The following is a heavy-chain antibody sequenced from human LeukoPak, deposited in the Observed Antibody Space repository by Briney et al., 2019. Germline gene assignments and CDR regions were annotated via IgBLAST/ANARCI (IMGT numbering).Heavy chain of an antibody. D-gene: IGHD3-10*01. CDR1: GFTFNNYW. J-gene: IGHJ4*02. Sequence: GGSLRLSCAASGFTFNNYWMSWVRQAPGRGLEWVANIKHDGSDKYYLDSVKGRFTLSRDNAKNSLYLQMNSLRAEDTAVYYCARGEYGSGSYHIDYWGQGTLVTVSS. CDR2: IKHDGSDK. CDR3: ARGEYGSGSYHIDY. V-gene: IGHV3-7*01.